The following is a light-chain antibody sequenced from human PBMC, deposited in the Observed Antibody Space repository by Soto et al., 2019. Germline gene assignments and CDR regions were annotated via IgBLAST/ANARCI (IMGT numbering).Light chain of an antibody. Sequence: QSALTQSRSVSGSPGQSVIISCTGTSSDVGGYNFVSWFQQYPGKAPKLIIYDVTKRPSGVPDRFSGSKSGSTASLTISGLQTDDEADYYCCSYAGSYTHVFGTGTKVTVL. J-gene: IGLJ1*01. CDR3: CSYAGSYTHV. CDR2: DVT. V-gene: IGLV2-11*01. CDR1: SSDVGGYNF.